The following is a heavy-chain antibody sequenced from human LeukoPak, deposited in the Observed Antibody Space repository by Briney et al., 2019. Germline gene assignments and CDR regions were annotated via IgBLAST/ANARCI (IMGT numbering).Heavy chain of an antibody. CDR1: GGSISSGSYY. D-gene: IGHD2-2*01. V-gene: IGHV4-61*02. CDR2: IYTSGST. Sequence: SQTLSLTCTVSGGSISSGSYYWSWIRQPAGKGLEWIGRIYTSGSTNYNPSLKSRVTISVDTSKNQFSLKLSSVTAADTAVYYCARILGGCSSTSCSEYWGQGTLVTVSS. J-gene: IGHJ4*02. CDR3: ARILGGCSSTSCSEY.